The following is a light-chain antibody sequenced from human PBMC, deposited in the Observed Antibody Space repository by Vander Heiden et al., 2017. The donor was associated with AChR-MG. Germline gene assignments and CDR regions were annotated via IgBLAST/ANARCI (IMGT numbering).Light chain of an antibody. J-gene: IGLJ3*02. CDR2: RND. CDR3: AAWNDSLSGPRV. Sequence: QSVLTQPPSASGTPGQRVTISCSGSSSNIGPNYVYWYQQFPGSAPNLLIYRNDLRPSGVPDRFSASKSGTSASLAISGLRSEDEADYYCAAWNDSLSGPRVFGGGTKLTVL. V-gene: IGLV1-47*01. CDR1: SSNIGPNY.